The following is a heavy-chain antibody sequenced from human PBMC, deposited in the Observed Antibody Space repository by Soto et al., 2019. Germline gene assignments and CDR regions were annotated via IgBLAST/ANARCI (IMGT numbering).Heavy chain of an antibody. CDR2: ISDSGVST. CDR3: AKTDY. Sequence: GXSLRLSCAASGYTSSNYAMSWVRQAPGKGLEWVTAISDSGVSTYYADSVKGRFTISRDNSKSTLYLQMNNLRAEDTAVYYCAKTDYWGQGTLVTVSS. CDR1: GYTSSNYA. V-gene: IGHV3-23*01. J-gene: IGHJ4*02.